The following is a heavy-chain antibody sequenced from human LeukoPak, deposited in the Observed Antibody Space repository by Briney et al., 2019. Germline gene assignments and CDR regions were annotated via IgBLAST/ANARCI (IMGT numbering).Heavy chain of an antibody. D-gene: IGHD6-13*01. CDR3: ARGGSRSPSYYYYMDV. J-gene: IGHJ6*03. CDR1: GYTFNGYY. Sequence: ASVKVSCKASGYTFNGYYMHWVRQAPGQGLEWMGWIYPNSGGIYYAQKSRGRVTMTSDTSISTAYMELSRLRSDDTAVYYCARGGSRSPSYYYYMDVWGKGTTVTVSS. V-gene: IGHV1-2*02. CDR2: IYPNSGGI.